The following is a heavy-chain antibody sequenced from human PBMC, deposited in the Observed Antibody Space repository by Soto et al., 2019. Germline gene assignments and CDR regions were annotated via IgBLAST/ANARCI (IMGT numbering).Heavy chain of an antibody. D-gene: IGHD2-2*01. CDR1: GYTFTSYG. CDR2: ISAYNGNT. CDR3: ARDRDFGDIVVVPARPSHTHFDY. J-gene: IGHJ4*02. V-gene: IGHV1-18*04. Sequence: QVQLVQSGAEVKKPGASVKVSCKASGYTFTSYGISWVRQAPGQGLEWMGWISAYNGNTNYAQKLQGRVTMTTDTSTSTAYMELRSLRSDDTAVYYCARDRDFGDIVVVPARPSHTHFDYWGQGTLVTVSS.